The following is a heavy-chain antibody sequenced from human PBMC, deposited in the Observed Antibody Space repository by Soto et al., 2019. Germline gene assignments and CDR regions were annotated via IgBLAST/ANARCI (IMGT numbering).Heavy chain of an antibody. V-gene: IGHV4-34*01. CDR1: GGSFSGYY. CDR2: INHSGST. D-gene: IGHD3-3*01. CDR3: ARATKPRFLEWLSDRGWFDP. Sequence: PSETLSLTCAVYGGSFSGYYWSWIRQPPGKGLEWIGEINHSGSTNYNPSLKSRVTISVDTSKNQFSLKLSSVTAADTAVYYCARATKPRFLEWLSDRGWFDPWGQGTLVTVSS. J-gene: IGHJ5*02.